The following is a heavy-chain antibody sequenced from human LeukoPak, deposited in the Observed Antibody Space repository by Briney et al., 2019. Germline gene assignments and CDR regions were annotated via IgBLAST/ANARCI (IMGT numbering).Heavy chain of an antibody. D-gene: IGHD3-16*01. CDR1: RYTFTGYY. J-gene: IGHJ3*02. CDR3: ARVLKMITFGGVRGDAFDI. CDR2: INPNSGGT. Sequence: ASVKVSCKSSRYTFTGYYMHWVRQAPGQGLEWMGWINPNSGGTNYAQKFQGRVTMTRDTSISTAYMELSRLRSDDTAVYYCARVLKMITFGGVRGDAFDIWGQGTMVTVSS. V-gene: IGHV1-2*02.